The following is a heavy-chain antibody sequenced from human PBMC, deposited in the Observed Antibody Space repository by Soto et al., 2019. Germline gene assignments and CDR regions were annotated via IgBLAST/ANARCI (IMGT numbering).Heavy chain of an antibody. D-gene: IGHD2-21*02. V-gene: IGHV4-30-4*01. CDR2: IHYSGSI. Sequence: QVQLQESGPGLVRPSQTLSLTCTVSGGSISTDHYHWTWIRQTPGKGLEWIGSIHYSGSIHFNPSLQSRVSMSVDTSKNLFSLKLSSVTAADTAVDFCAREDDGGDRDYYGLDVWGQGTPVTVSS. CDR1: GGSISTDHYH. J-gene: IGHJ6*02. CDR3: AREDDGGDRDYYGLDV.